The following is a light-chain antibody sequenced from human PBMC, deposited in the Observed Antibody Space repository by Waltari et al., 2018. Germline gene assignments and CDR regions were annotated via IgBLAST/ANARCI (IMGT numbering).Light chain of an antibody. CDR3: QSADSSGNSVV. Sequence: SYDLTHPPSVSVSPGPPARLTCPGQPSAQQYAYSYQQKAGQAPVGVIYKDSERPSGIPERFLGSSSGTIGTLTISGVQAEDEADYYCQSADSSGNSVVFGGGTKLTVL. V-gene: IGLV3-25*03. CDR2: KDS. CDR1: PSAQQY. J-gene: IGLJ2*01.